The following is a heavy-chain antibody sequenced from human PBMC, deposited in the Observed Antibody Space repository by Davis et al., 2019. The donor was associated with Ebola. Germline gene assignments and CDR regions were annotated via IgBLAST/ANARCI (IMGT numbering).Heavy chain of an antibody. J-gene: IGHJ4*02. Sequence: GESLKISCAASGFTFSSYSMNWVRQAPGKGLEWVSSISSSSSVMSYADSVKGRFTISRDNAKNSLHLQMNSLRDEDTAVYYCARHDYGDSHFDYWGQGTLVTVSS. CDR1: GFTFSSYS. CDR3: ARHDYGDSHFDY. D-gene: IGHD4-17*01. V-gene: IGHV3-21*04. CDR2: ISSSSSVM.